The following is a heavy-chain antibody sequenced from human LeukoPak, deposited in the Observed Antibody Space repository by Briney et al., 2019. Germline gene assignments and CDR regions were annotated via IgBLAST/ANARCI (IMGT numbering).Heavy chain of an antibody. Sequence: GRSLRLSCAASGFTFSSYAMHWVRQAPGKGLEWVSYISSSSYTNYADSVKGRFTISRDNAKNSLYLQMNSLRAEDTAVYYCARNDLGYCSGGSCYSDFFDYWGQGTLVTVSS. CDR2: ISSSSYT. CDR1: GFTFSSYA. D-gene: IGHD2-15*01. V-gene: IGHV3-21*05. CDR3: ARNDLGYCSGGSCYSDFFDY. J-gene: IGHJ4*02.